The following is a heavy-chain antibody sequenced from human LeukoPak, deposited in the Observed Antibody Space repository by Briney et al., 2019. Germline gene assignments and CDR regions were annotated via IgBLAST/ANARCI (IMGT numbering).Heavy chain of an antibody. J-gene: IGHJ4*02. D-gene: IGHD6-13*01. V-gene: IGHV4-4*07. CDR3: ARGPRSGYSSSWYGSYLDY. Sequence: SETLSLTCTVSGGSISSYYWSWIRQPAGKGLDWMGRIYTSGSTNYNPSLKSRVTMSVDTSKNQFSLKLSSVTAADTAVYYCARGPRSGYSSSWYGSYLDYWGQGTLVTVSS. CDR2: IYTSGST. CDR1: GGSISSYY.